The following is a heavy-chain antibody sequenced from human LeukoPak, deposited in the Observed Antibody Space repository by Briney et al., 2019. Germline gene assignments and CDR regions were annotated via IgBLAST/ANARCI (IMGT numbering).Heavy chain of an antibody. CDR1: GFTFSSYS. J-gene: IGHJ4*02. V-gene: IGHV3-33*08. Sequence: GGSLRLSCAASGFTFSSYSMNWVRQAPGKGLEWVAVIWYDGSNKYYADSVKGRFTISRDNSKNTLYLQMNSLRAEDTAVYYCARGPDYGGSYFDYWGQGTLVTVSS. CDR2: IWYDGSNK. CDR3: ARGPDYGGSYFDY. D-gene: IGHD4-23*01.